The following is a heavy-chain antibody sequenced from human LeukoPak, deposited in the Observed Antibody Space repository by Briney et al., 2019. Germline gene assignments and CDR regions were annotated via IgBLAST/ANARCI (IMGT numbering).Heavy chain of an antibody. V-gene: IGHV3-20*04. CDR2: INWNGGST. CDR1: GFTFDDYG. Sequence: GGSLRLSCAASGFTFDDYGMSWVRQAPGKGLEWVSGINWNGGSTGYADSVKGRFTISRDNSKNTLYLQMNSLRAEDTAVYYCAKRAPITIFSSVAYYMDVWGKGTTVTISS. D-gene: IGHD3-9*01. J-gene: IGHJ6*03. CDR3: AKRAPITIFSSVAYYMDV.